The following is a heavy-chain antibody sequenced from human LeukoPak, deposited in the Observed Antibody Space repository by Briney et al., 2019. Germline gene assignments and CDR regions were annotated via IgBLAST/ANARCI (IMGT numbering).Heavy chain of an antibody. Sequence: PSETLSLTCTVSGGSISNYYWSWIRQPPGKELEWIGYIYYIGSTNYNPSLKSRVTISVDTSKNQFSLQLNSVTPEDTAVYYCARIGIIAMVRGVIGAYNWFDPWGQGTLVTVSS. V-gene: IGHV4-59*12. CDR3: ARIGIIAMVRGVIGAYNWFDP. CDR2: IYYIGST. D-gene: IGHD3-10*01. J-gene: IGHJ5*02. CDR1: GGSISNYY.